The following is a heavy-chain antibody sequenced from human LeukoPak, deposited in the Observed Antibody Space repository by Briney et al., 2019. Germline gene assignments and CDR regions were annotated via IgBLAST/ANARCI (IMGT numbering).Heavy chain of an antibody. J-gene: IGHJ4*02. CDR3: AKDIGIVGASPFDY. D-gene: IGHD1-26*01. CDR2: ISGSGGST. CDR1: GFTFGHYA. V-gene: IGHV3-23*01. Sequence: GGSLSLSFTGSGFTFGHYALAWVRQAPGKGLEWVSVISGSGGSTYYTDSVKGRFTISRDNSKNTLSLQMNSLRAEDTAVYYCAKDIGIVGASPFDYWGQGTLVSVSS.